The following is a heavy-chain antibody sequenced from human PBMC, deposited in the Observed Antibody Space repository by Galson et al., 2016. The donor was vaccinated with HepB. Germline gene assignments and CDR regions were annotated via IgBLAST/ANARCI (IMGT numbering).Heavy chain of an antibody. Sequence: SVKVSCKASGGIFSSYGISWVRQGPGQGPEWMGGIIPMSGTTNYAQKFQGRVTITADKITSTAYLELTSLTSDDTALYYCARGRPVGFTTSALNSWGQGALVTVSS. V-gene: IGHV1-69*06. D-gene: IGHD1-26*01. CDR3: ARGRPVGFTTSALNS. J-gene: IGHJ4*02. CDR2: IIPMSGTT. CDR1: GGIFSSYG.